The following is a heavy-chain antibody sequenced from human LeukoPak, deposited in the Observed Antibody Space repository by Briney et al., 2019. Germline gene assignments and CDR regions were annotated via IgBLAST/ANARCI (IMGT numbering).Heavy chain of an antibody. V-gene: IGHV1-46*01. J-gene: IGHJ6*04. D-gene: IGHD3-3*01. Sequence: ASVKVSCKASGYTFTGDYMHWVRQSPGQGLEWMGIINPSGGSTSYAQKFQGRVTMTRDMSTSTVYMELSSLRSEDTAVYYCARDLGPGITIFGVGDVWGKGTTVTVSS. CDR3: ARDLGPGITIFGVGDV. CDR2: INPSGGST. CDR1: GYTFTGDY.